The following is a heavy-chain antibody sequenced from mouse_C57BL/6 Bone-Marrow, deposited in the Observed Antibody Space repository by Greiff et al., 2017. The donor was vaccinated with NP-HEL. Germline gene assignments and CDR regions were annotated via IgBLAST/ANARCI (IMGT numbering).Heavy chain of an antibody. CDR1: GYTFTDYN. D-gene: IGHD1-1*01. V-gene: IGHV1-18*01. CDR2: INPNNGGT. J-gene: IGHJ3*01. Sequence: LVEPGASVKIPCKASGYTFTDYNMDWVKQSHGKSLEWIGDINPNNGGTIYNQKFKGKATLTVDKSSSTAYMELRSLTSEDTAVYYCARSTTYGFAYWGQGTLVTVSA. CDR3: ARSTTYGFAY.